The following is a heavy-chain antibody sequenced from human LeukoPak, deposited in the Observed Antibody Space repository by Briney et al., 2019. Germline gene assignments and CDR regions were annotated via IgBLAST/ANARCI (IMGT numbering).Heavy chain of an antibody. Sequence: PGGSLRLSCAASGFTFSSYSMNWVRQAPGKGLEWVSSISSSSRYIYYADSVKGQFTISRDNAKNSLYLQMNSLRAEDTAVYYCARVFSGLYHYYYYMDVWGKGTTVTVSS. CDR2: ISSSSRYI. J-gene: IGHJ6*03. CDR3: ARVFSGLYHYYYYMDV. V-gene: IGHV3-21*01. D-gene: IGHD3-16*01. CDR1: GFTFSSYS.